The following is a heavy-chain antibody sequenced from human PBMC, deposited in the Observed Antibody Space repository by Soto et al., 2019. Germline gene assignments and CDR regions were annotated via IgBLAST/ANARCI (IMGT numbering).Heavy chain of an antibody. V-gene: IGHV3-33*01. CDR2: MWYDGTNK. D-gene: IGHD3-16*01. CDR3: ARDATFGTKGGSFDI. CDR1: GFTFRIYS. Sequence: QVQLVESGGGVVQPGGSLRLSCAASGFTFRIYSMHWVRQSPGKGLEWVAVMWYDGTNKYYGESVKGRFTISRDNSENTLYLQMNSLRVEDTAVYYCARDATFGTKGGSFDIWGHGTLVTVSS. J-gene: IGHJ3*02.